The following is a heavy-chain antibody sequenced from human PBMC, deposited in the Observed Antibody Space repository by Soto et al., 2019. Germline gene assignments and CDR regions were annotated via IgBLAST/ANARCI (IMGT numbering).Heavy chain of an antibody. CDR2: IYTSGST. V-gene: IGHV4-4*07. J-gene: IGHJ5*02. CDR3: ARDVGSSAKWAENWFEP. D-gene: IGHD6-19*01. CDR1: CGSISSYY. Sequence: SETLSLTCTVSCGSISSYYWSWIRQPSGKGLEWIGRIYTSGSTNYNPSLKSRVTMSVDTSKNQFSLKLSSVTAADTAVYYCARDVGSSAKWAENWFEPWGPGTLVTV.